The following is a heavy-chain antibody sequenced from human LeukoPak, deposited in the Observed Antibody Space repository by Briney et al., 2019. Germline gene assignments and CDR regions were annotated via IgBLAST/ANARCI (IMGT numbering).Heavy chain of an antibody. V-gene: IGHV3-23*01. CDR2: ISGSGGST. Sequence: GGSLRLSCAASGFTFSSYAMSWVRQAPGKGLEWVSAISGSGGSTYYADSVKGRFTISRDNSKNTLYPQMNSLRAEDTAVYYCANLWFGESNWFDPWGQGTLVTVSS. J-gene: IGHJ5*02. CDR1: GFTFSSYA. D-gene: IGHD3-10*01. CDR3: ANLWFGESNWFDP.